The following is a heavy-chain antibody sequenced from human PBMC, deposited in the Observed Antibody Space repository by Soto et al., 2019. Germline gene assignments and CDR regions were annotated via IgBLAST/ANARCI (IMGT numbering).Heavy chain of an antibody. Sequence: EVQLVESGGGWIQTGRCLKLYCAASGFSFSGSAIHWVRQASGKGLEGVGRIRAKSNKYATLYAESLKGRFTISRDDSQSTTYLEMNSFNTEDTAVSYCNSGSYYSSIWGQGTLVTVSS. V-gene: IGHV3-73*02. D-gene: IGHD1-26*01. CDR2: IRAKSNKYAT. CDR1: GFSFSGSA. CDR3: NSGSYYSSI. J-gene: IGHJ4*02.